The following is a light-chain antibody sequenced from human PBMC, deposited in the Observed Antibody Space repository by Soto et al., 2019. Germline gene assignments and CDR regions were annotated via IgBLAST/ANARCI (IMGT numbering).Light chain of an antibody. CDR3: MHYTRWPPT. CDR1: HGLELRDGKSS. J-gene: IGKJ2*01. V-gene: IGKV2-30*02. CDR2: QVS. Sequence: EGVLAQSPLSLPVRPGQPASIACRSSHGLELRDGKSSLSWYHQRPGQSPRRLIYQVSNRDSWVPDIISSGVSGPDFTLTISRVEPDDVGFYYCMHYTRWPPTFGQGNKLEIQ.